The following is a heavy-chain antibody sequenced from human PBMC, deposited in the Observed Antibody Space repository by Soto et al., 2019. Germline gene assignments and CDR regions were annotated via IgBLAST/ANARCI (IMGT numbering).Heavy chain of an antibody. Sequence: ASVKVSCKASGGTFSSYAISWVRQAPGQGLEWMGGIIPIFGTANYAQKFQGRVTITADESTSTAYMELSSLRSEDTAVYYCARVFGDYDILTGYYDYWGQGTLVTVSS. J-gene: IGHJ4*02. CDR3: ARVFGDYDILTGYYDY. CDR1: GGTFSSYA. D-gene: IGHD3-9*01. CDR2: IIPIFGTA. V-gene: IGHV1-69*13.